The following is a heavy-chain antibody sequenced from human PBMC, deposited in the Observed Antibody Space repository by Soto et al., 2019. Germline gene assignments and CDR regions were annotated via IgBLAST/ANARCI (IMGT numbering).Heavy chain of an antibody. D-gene: IGHD2-2*01. CDR1: GGSISSYY. Sequence: QVQLQESGPGLVKPSETLSLTCTVSGGSISSYYWSWIRQPPGKGLEWIGYIYYSGSTNYNPSLNSRVTISVDTSKNQFSLKLSSVTAADTAVYYCARPTYCSSTSCYEGEGWFDPWGQGTLVTVS. CDR2: IYYSGST. V-gene: IGHV4-59*08. CDR3: ARPTYCSSTSCYEGEGWFDP. J-gene: IGHJ5*02.